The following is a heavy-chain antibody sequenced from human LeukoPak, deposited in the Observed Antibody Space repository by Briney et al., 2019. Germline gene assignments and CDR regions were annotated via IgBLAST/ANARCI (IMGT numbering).Heavy chain of an antibody. CDR3: ARDRSSVAVAGTGIYYYYGMDV. Sequence: GGSLRLSCAASGFTFSSYWMSWVRQAPGKGLEWVANIKQDGSEKFYVDSVKGRFTISRDNAKNSLYPQMNSLRAEDTAVYYCARDRSSVAVAGTGIYYYYGMDVWGQGTRSPSP. J-gene: IGHJ6*02. V-gene: IGHV3-7*01. CDR2: IKQDGSEK. D-gene: IGHD6-19*01. CDR1: GFTFSSYW.